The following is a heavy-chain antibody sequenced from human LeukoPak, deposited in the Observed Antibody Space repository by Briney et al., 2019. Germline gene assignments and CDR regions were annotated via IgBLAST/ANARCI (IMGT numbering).Heavy chain of an antibody. J-gene: IGHJ4*02. CDR3: ARDGACAGSCISDY. CDR2: IYYTGST. Sequence: PSETLSLTCTVSGGSISSGSYYWSWIRQPPGKGLEWIGSIYYTGSTYYNPSLKSRVTISIDTSKNEFSLKLSSVTAADTAVYYCARDGACAGSCISDYRGQGTLVTVSS. D-gene: IGHD2-15*01. V-gene: IGHV4-39*07. CDR1: GGSISSGSYY.